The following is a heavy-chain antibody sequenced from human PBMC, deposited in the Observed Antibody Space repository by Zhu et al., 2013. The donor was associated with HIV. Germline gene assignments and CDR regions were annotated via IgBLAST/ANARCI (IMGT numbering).Heavy chain of an antibody. J-gene: IGHJ5*01. Sequence: QVQLVQSGAEVKKPGASVKVSCKASGYTFTSYYMHWVRQAPGQGLEWMGIINPSGGSTSYAQKFQGRVTMTRDTSTSTVYMELSSLTSDDTAVYFCARGGLAGSSGSWFDPWGQGTLVTVSS. V-gene: IGHV1-46*01. CDR1: GYTFTSYY. CDR3: ARGGLAGSSGSWFDP. CDR2: INPSGGST. D-gene: IGHD3-10*01.